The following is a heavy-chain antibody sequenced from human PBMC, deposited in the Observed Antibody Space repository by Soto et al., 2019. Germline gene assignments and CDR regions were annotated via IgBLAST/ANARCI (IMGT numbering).Heavy chain of an antibody. CDR2: MNPNSGDT. CDR1: GYTFTKYE. J-gene: IGHJ5*02. CDR3: ARGRGGYCSGGICYRFLDP. D-gene: IGHD2-15*01. Sequence: QEQLVQSGAEVKKPGASVKVSCEASGYTFTKYETIWVRQATGQGLEWMGWMNPNSGDTVYAQKCQGRLTMNRDTSISTAYMELSSLTSDDTAVYYCARGRGGYCSGGICYRFLDPWGQGTLGTVSS. V-gene: IGHV1-8*01.